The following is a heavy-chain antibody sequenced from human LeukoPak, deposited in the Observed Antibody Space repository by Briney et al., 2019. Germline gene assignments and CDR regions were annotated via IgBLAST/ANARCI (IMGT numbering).Heavy chain of an antibody. D-gene: IGHD3-10*01. CDR2: IYYSGST. Sequence: SETLSLTCTVSGGSISSGDYYWSWIRQPPGKGLEWIGYIYYSGSTYYNPSLKSRVTISVDTSKNQFSLKLSSVTAADTAVYYCARARNSGSYYYDYWGQGTLVTVSS. CDR1: GGSISSGDYY. CDR3: ARARNSGSYYYDY. V-gene: IGHV4-30-4*01. J-gene: IGHJ4*02.